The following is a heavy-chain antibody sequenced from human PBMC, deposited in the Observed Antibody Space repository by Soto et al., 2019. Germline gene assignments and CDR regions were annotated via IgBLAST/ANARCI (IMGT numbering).Heavy chain of an antibody. CDR2: ISGSGNTI. CDR3: AKDRLPMVVVVMGWFDP. J-gene: IGHJ5*02. V-gene: IGHV3-11*01. CDR1: GFSFRDYY. D-gene: IGHD3-22*01. Sequence: GGSLRLSCAASGFSFRDYYMSWIRQAPGKGLEWMSYISGSGNTIYYADSVKGRFIISRDNAKNSLFLQMNSLRADDTAVYYCAKDRLPMVVVVMGWFDPWGQGTLVTVSS.